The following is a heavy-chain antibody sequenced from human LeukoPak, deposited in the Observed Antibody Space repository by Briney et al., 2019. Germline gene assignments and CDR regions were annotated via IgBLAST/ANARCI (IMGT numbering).Heavy chain of an antibody. CDR1: GFTVSSNY. D-gene: IGHD6-19*01. J-gene: IGHJ4*02. V-gene: IGHV3-53*01. CDR3: ARDVHPHSGWSVSFDY. CDR2: IYSGGST. Sequence: GGSLRLSCAASGFTVSSNYMSWVRQAPGKGLEWVSVIYSGGSTYYADSVKGRFTISRDNSKNTLYLQMNSLRAEDTAVYYCARDVHPHSGWSVSFDYWGQGTLVTVSS.